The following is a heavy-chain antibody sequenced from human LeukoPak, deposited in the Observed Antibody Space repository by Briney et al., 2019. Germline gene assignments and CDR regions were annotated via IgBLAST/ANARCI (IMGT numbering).Heavy chain of an antibody. CDR2: INPNSGGT. CDR1: GYTFTGYY. Sequence: ASVKVSFKASGYTFTGYYMHWVRQAPGQGLEWMGWINPNSGGTNYAQKFQGRVTMTRDTSISTACMELSRLRSDDTAVYYCARDRLPYYYGMDVWGQGTTVTVSS. D-gene: IGHD3-16*01. CDR3: ARDRLPYYYGMDV. V-gene: IGHV1-2*02. J-gene: IGHJ6*02.